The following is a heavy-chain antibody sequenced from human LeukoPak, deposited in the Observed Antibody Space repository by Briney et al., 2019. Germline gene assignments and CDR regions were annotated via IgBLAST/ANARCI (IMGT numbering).Heavy chain of an antibody. D-gene: IGHD3-10*01. V-gene: IGHV3-30-3*01. J-gene: IGHJ4*02. CDR1: GFTFSSYA. Sequence: GGSLRLSCAASGFTFSSYAMHWVRQAPGKGLEWVAVISYDGSNKYYADSVKGRFTIPRDNSKNTLYLQMNSLRAEDTAVYYCARDKFYYGSGSTWDYWGQGTLVTVSS. CDR2: ISYDGSNK. CDR3: ARDKFYYGSGSTWDY.